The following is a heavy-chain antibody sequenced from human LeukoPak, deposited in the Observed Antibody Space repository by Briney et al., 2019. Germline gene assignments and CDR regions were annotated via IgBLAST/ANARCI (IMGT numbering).Heavy chain of an antibody. CDR3: ASAELSDIVVVPAAHRYFQH. J-gene: IGHJ1*01. CDR2: FDPEDGET. D-gene: IGHD2-2*01. Sequence: ASVKVSCKVSGYTLTELSMHWVRQAPGKGLEWMGGFDPEDGETIYAQKFQGRVTMTEDTSTDTAYMELSSLRSEDTAVYYCASAELSDIVVVPAAHRYFQHWGQGTLVTVSS. V-gene: IGHV1-24*01. CDR1: GYTLTELS.